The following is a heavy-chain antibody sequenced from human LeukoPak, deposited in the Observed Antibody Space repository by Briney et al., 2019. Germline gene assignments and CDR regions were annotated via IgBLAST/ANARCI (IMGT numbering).Heavy chain of an antibody. V-gene: IGHV3-23*01. Sequence: PGGSLRLSCAASGFTFNSYAMTWVRQAPGKGLEWVSGISGSAGSTYYADSVKGRFTISSDNSKNTLYLQMNSLRAEDTAVYYCAKVYGPYYFDYWGQGTLVTVSS. CDR3: AKVYGPYYFDY. CDR2: ISGSAGST. D-gene: IGHD2-8*01. CDR1: GFTFNSYA. J-gene: IGHJ4*02.